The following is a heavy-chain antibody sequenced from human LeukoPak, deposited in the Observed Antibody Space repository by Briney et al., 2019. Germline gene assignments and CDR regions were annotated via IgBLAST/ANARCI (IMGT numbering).Heavy chain of an antibody. CDR2: FHPRRTP. CDR3: TKGADDYKPGY. J-gene: IGHJ1*01. D-gene: IGHD5-24*01. CDR1: GNSVINDNSI. Sequence: PSETLSLICSVSGNSVINDNSIWSWTRQPPEKALESIGHFHPRRTPFYNPSTRSSMTISIDQSNNHFSLEMTSMAAADTAVYYCTKGADDYKPGYWGQGTLVTVSS. V-gene: IGHV4-31*02.